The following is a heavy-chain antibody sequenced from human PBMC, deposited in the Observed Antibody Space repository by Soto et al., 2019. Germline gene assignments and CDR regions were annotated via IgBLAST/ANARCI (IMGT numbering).Heavy chain of an antibody. J-gene: IGHJ3*02. CDR2: IYYSGSTGST. CDR1: GGAISSYY. Sequence: PSDTLSLTCTVSGGAISSYYWSRIRQPPGMGLEWIGYIYYSGSTGSTNYNPSLKSRVTISVDTSKNQFSLKLNSMTAADTAVYYCARTYDGSGPNSGGYGFDIWGQGTMVT. CDR3: ARTYDGSGPNSGGYGFDI. D-gene: IGHD3-22*01. V-gene: IGHV4-59*08.